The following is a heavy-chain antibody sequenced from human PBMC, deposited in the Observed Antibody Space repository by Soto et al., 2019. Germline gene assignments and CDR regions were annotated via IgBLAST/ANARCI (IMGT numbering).Heavy chain of an antibody. J-gene: IGHJ6*02. CDR2: ISYDGSNK. CDR3: ARRKAVAGNYYYYGMDV. CDR1: GFTFSSYA. D-gene: IGHD6-19*01. Sequence: GGSLRLSCAASGFTFSSYAMHWVRQAPGKGLEWVAVISYDGSNKYYADSVKGRFTISRDKSISTAYLQWSSLKASDTAMYYCARRKAVAGNYYYYGMDVWGQGTTVTVSS. V-gene: IGHV3-30-3*01.